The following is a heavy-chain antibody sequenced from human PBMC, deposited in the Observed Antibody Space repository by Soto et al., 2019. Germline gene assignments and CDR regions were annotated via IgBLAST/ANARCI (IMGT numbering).Heavy chain of an antibody. Sequence: EVQLVASGGGLVQPGGSLRLSCAASGFTFSSYWMFWVRQVPGKGLVWVSHINTDGSKTNYADSVKGRFTISRDNAKNLLYLQMNSLRAEDTAMYYCASATGVTLGDWGQGTLVTVSS. CDR2: INTDGSKT. V-gene: IGHV3-74*01. D-gene: IGHD3-3*01. J-gene: IGHJ4*02. CDR3: ASATGVTLGD. CDR1: GFTFSSYW.